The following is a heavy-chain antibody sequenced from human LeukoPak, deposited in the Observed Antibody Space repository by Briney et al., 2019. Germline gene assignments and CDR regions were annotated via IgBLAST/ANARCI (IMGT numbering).Heavy chain of an antibody. CDR3: AKDIGGVGATKGFDY. Sequence: GGSLRLSCAASGFTFSSYAMSWVRQAPGKGLEWVSAISGSGGSTYYADSVKGRFTISRENSKNTLYLQMNSLRAEDTAVYYCAKDIGGVGATKGFDYWGQGTLVTVSS. CDR1: GFTFSSYA. CDR2: ISGSGGST. J-gene: IGHJ4*02. V-gene: IGHV3-23*01. D-gene: IGHD1-26*01.